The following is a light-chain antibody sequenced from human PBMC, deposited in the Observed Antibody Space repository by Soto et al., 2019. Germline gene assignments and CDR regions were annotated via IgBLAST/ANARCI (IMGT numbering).Light chain of an antibody. Sequence: IVLTQSPGTLSLSPGERATLSCRASQSVSNSYLAWYQQKPGQAPRLLISDASYRATGIPPRFSGSGSGTDFTLTISSLEPEDFAVYYCLQRSDWPLTFGGGSKVEI. CDR3: LQRSDWPLT. CDR1: QSVSNSY. CDR2: DAS. V-gene: IGKV3-11*01. J-gene: IGKJ4*01.